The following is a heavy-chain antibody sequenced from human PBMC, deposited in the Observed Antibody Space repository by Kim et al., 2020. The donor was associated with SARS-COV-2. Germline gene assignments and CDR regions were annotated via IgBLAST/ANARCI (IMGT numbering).Heavy chain of an antibody. CDR1: GFTFSSYA. D-gene: IGHD2-2*01. J-gene: IGHJ6*01. CDR3: AREYCSSTSCYYYYGMDV. V-gene: IGHV3-30-3*01. Sequence: GGSLRLSCAASGFTFSSYAMHWVRQAPGKGLEWVAVISYDGSNKYYADSVKGRFTISRDNSKNTLYLQMNSLRAEDTAVYYCAREYCSSTSCYYYYGMDV. CDR2: ISYDGSNK.